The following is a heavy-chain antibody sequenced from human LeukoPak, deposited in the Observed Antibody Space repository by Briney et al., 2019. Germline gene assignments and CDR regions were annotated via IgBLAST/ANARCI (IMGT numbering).Heavy chain of an antibody. CDR1: GSTFSSYS. CDR2: ISSSSSYI. V-gene: IGHV3-21*01. D-gene: IGHD1-1*01. J-gene: IGHJ3*02. CDR3: ARGDERYAFDI. Sequence: GGSLRLSCAASGSTFSSYSMNWVRQAPGKGLEWVSSISSSSSYIYYADSVKGRFTISRDNAKNSLYLQINSLRAEDTAVYYCARGDERYAFDIWGQGTMVTVSS.